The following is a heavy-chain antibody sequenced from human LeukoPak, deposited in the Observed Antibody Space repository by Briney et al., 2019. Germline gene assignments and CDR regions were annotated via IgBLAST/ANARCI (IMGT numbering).Heavy chain of an antibody. V-gene: IGHV3-21*01. J-gene: IGHJ5*02. Sequence: GGSLRLSCAASGFTFSSYSMNWVRQAPGKGLEWVASISSSSSYIYYADSVKGRFTISRDNAKNSLYLQMNSLRAEDTAVYYCASITMVRGVNGWFDPWGQGTLVTVSS. CDR2: ISSSSSYI. D-gene: IGHD3-10*01. CDR1: GFTFSSYS. CDR3: ASITMVRGVNGWFDP.